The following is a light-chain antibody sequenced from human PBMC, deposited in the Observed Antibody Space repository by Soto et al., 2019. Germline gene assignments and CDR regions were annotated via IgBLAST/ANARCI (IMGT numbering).Light chain of an antibody. CDR1: QSVSSSY. Sequence: EIVLTQSPGTLSLSPGERATLSCRASQSVSSSYLAWYQQKPGQAPRLLIYGASSGATGIPDSFSGSGSGTDFTLTISRLEPEDFAVYYCQQYGSSPLTFGGGTKVEIK. CDR3: QQYGSSPLT. J-gene: IGKJ4*01. CDR2: GAS. V-gene: IGKV3-20*01.